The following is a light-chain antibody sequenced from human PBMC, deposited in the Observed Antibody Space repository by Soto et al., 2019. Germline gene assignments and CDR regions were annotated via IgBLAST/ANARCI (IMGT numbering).Light chain of an antibody. J-gene: IGKJ2*01. Sequence: EIVMTQSPATLSVSPGERATLSCRASQSVSSNLAWYQQKPGQAPRLLIYGASTRATGIPARFSGSGSGTEFTLTISSLQSEDVAVYYCQQYNNWPPMYTFGQGTKLDIK. V-gene: IGKV3-15*01. CDR1: QSVSSN. CDR2: GAS. CDR3: QQYNNWPPMYT.